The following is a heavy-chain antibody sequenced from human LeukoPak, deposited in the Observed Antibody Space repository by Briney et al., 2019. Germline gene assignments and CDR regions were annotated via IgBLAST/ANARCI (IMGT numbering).Heavy chain of an antibody. CDR1: GFTFSSYA. D-gene: IGHD2-15*01. CDR2: ISGSGGST. Sequence: GGSLRLSCAASGFTFSSYAMSWVRQAPGKGLEWVSGISGSGGSTYYADSVKGRFTISRDNSKKTLYLQMNSLTAEHTAVYYCAKDSCTGGSCYEDYWGQGTLVTVSP. CDR3: AKDSCTGGSCYEDY. V-gene: IGHV3-23*01. J-gene: IGHJ4*02.